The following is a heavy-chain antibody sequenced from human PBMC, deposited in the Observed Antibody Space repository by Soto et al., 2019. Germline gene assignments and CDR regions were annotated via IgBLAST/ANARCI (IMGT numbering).Heavy chain of an antibody. CDR2: ISAGGGIT. CDR3: AKRTMQTRAEAPGRLFAI. D-gene: IGHD3-3*01. V-gene: IGHV3-23*01. Sequence: ESGGGLVQPGGSLRLSCAASGFTFSTYAMDWVRQAPGKGLEWVSIISAGGGITYYADSVKGRFTISRDNSKNTLYLQMKSLRAEDTAVYYCAKRTMQTRAEAPGRLFAIWGQGTMVTVSS. CDR1: GFTFSTYA. J-gene: IGHJ3*02.